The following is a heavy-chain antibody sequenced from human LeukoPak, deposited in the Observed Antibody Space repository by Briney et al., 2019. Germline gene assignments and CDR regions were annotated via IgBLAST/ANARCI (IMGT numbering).Heavy chain of an antibody. J-gene: IGHJ4*02. V-gene: IGHV3-21*01. CDR3: ARAGNNWNWALDY. Sequence: GGSLRLSCAASGFNISSYSMNWVRQAPGKGLGWVSFISSSSSYIYYADSVKGRFTISRDNAKNSLYLQMSSLRAEDTAVYYCARAGNNWNWALDYWGQGTLVTVSS. CDR2: ISSSSSYI. D-gene: IGHD1-1*01. CDR1: GFNISSYS.